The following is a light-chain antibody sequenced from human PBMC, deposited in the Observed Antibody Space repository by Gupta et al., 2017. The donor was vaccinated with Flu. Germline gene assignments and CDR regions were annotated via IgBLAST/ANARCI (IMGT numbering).Light chain of an antibody. CDR2: YAS. J-gene: IGKJ1*01. CDR3: QQSSNLPWT. V-gene: IGKV6-21*01. Sequence: EIVLTQSPDFQSVTPKEKVTITCRASQNIGGALHWYQQKPEQSPKLLIKYASQSGSGVPSRFSGSGSGTDFTLTINSLEPEDAATYYCQQSSNLPWTFGQGTKVEIK. CDR1: QNIGGA.